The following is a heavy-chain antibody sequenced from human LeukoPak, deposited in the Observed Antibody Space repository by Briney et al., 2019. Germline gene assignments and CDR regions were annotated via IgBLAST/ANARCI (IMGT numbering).Heavy chain of an antibody. V-gene: IGHV3-48*04. CDR3: AELGITMIGDV. J-gene: IGHJ6*04. D-gene: IGHD3-10*02. Sequence: GGSLRLSCAASGFTFSSYSMNWVRQAPGKGLEWVSYISSSGSTIYYADSVKGRFTISRDNAKNSLYLQMNSLRAEDTAVYYCAELGITMIGDVWGKGTTVTISS. CDR2: ISSSGSTI. CDR1: GFTFSSYS.